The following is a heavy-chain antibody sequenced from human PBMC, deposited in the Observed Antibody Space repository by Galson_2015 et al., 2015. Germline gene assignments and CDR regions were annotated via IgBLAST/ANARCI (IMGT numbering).Heavy chain of an antibody. CDR2: INAGNGNT. J-gene: IGHJ3*02. D-gene: IGHD3-9*01. Sequence: SVKVSCKASGYTFTSYAMHWVRQAPGQRLEWVGWINAGNGNTKYSQKFQGRVTITRDTSASTAYMELSSLRSEDTAVYYCARDLIRYFDWPMSFDIWGQGTMVTVSS. CDR3: ARDLIRYFDWPMSFDI. V-gene: IGHV1-3*01. CDR1: GYTFTSYA.